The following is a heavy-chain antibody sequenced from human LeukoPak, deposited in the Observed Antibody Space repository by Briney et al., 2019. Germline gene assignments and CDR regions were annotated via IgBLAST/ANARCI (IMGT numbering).Heavy chain of an antibody. D-gene: IGHD3/OR15-3a*01. CDR1: GVSLRGYT. CDR2: INYSGSMT. J-gene: IGHJ4*02. CDR3: ATKGLGAGFDY. Sequence: SETLSLTCSADGVSLRGYTWTWIRQSPGKALEWIGEINYSGSMTYNNPSLQSRVTISVDTSKNQFSLKLSSVTAADTAVYYCATKGLGAGFDYWGQGTLVTVSS. V-gene: IGHV4-34*01.